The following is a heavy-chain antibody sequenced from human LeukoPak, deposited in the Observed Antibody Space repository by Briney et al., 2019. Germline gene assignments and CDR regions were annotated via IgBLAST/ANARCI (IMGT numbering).Heavy chain of an antibody. CDR2: IYYSGST. J-gene: IGHJ5*02. CDR1: AGSMSGHY. D-gene: IGHD6-13*01. Sequence: PSETLSLTCTVSAGSMSGHYWSWIRQPPGKGLEWIGYIYYSGSTIYNPSLKSRVTISVDMSKNQFSLKLSSVTAADTAVYYCARHSYSSSWYGTFDTWGQGSLVTVSS. V-gene: IGHV4-59*08. CDR3: ARHSYSSSWYGTFDT.